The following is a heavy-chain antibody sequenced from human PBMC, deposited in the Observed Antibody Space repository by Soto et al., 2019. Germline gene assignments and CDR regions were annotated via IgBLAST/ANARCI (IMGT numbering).Heavy chain of an antibody. Sequence: GESLKISCKGSGYSFTSYWIGWVRQMPGKGLEWMGIIYPGDSDTRYSPSFQGQVTISADKSISTAYLQWSSLKASDTAMYYCASGIAVAGRPYYYYGMDVWGRGTTVTVSS. J-gene: IGHJ6*02. D-gene: IGHD6-19*01. CDR2: IYPGDSDT. CDR1: GYSFTSYW. V-gene: IGHV5-51*01. CDR3: ASGIAVAGRPYYYYGMDV.